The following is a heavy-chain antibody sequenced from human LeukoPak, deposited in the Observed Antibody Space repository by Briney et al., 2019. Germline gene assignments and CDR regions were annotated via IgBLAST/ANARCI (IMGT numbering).Heavy chain of an antibody. CDR2: INPNSGGT. CDR1: GYIFTSYY. Sequence: ASVKVSCKASGYIFTSYYMHWVRQAPGQGLEWMGWINPNSGGTNYAQKFQGRVTMTRDTSISTAYMELSRLRSDDTAVYYCAESRAAAAPFDYWGQGTLVTVSS. CDR3: AESRAAAAPFDY. D-gene: IGHD6-13*01. V-gene: IGHV1-2*02. J-gene: IGHJ4*02.